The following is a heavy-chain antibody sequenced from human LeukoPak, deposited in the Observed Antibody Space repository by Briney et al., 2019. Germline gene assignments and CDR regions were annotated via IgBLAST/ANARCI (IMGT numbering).Heavy chain of an antibody. Sequence: GSLRLSCAASGFTFSSYGMHWVRQAPGKGLEWVAVIWYDGSNKYYADSVKGRFTISRDNSKNTLYLQMNSLRAEDTAVYYCARDMVVVSGMDVWGQGTTVTVSS. V-gene: IGHV3-33*01. D-gene: IGHD2-2*01. CDR2: IWYDGSNK. CDR1: GFTFSSYG. J-gene: IGHJ6*02. CDR3: ARDMVVVSGMDV.